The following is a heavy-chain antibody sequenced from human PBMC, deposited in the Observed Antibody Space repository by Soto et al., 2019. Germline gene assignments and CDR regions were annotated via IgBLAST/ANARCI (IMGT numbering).Heavy chain of an antibody. CDR2: IYYRGST. D-gene: IGHD1-26*01. Sequence: SETLSLTCTVSGGSISSHYWSWVRQAPGKGLEWIGHIYYRGSTTYNPSLRGRSTISVDTSNNQFPLKLNSVTTADTAVYYCARDGREASGMDVWGQGTKVTVSS. V-gene: IGHV4-59*11. CDR3: ARDGREASGMDV. CDR1: GGSISSHY. J-gene: IGHJ6*02.